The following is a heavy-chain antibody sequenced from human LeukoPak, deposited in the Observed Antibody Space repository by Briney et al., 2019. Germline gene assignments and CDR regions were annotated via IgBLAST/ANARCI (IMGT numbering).Heavy chain of an antibody. D-gene: IGHD6-19*01. Sequence: SGTLSLTCAVSDGSISTSKWWTWVRQAPGRGLEWTGEIWHSGDTNYNPSLQSRLTLSVDKSKSQFSLKLRSVTAAGTAVYYCARGLRSSGWNMLDSWGRGVLVTVSS. CDR3: ARGLRSSGWNMLDS. CDR1: DGSISTSKW. V-gene: IGHV4-4*02. J-gene: IGHJ4*02. CDR2: IWHSGDT.